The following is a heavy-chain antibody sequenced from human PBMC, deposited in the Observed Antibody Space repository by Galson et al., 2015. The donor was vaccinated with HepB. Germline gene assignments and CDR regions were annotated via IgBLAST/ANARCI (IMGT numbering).Heavy chain of an antibody. CDR1: GYTFTSYA. Sequence: SVKVSCKASGYTFTSYAMHWVRQAPGQRLEWMGWINAGNGNTKYSQKFQGRVTITRDTSASTAYMELSSLRSEDTAVYYCAARTQTIFGAVRGMDVWGQGTTVTVSS. D-gene: IGHD3-3*01. J-gene: IGHJ6*02. V-gene: IGHV1-3*01. CDR2: INAGNGNT. CDR3: AARTQTIFGAVRGMDV.